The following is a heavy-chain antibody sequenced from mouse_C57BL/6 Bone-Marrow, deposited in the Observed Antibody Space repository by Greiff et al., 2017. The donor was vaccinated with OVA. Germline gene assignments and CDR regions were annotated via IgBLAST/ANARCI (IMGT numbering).Heavy chain of an antibody. J-gene: IGHJ3*01. V-gene: IGHV1-55*01. CDR1: GYTFTSYW. CDR2: IYPGSGST. Sequence: QVQLQQPGAELVKPGASVKMSCKASGYTFTSYWITWVKQRPGQGLEWIGDIYPGSGSTNYNEKFKSKATLTVDTSSSTAYRQLSSLTSEDSAVYYCARRNYGSSSWFAYWGQGTLVTVSA. CDR3: ARRNYGSSSWFAY. D-gene: IGHD1-1*01.